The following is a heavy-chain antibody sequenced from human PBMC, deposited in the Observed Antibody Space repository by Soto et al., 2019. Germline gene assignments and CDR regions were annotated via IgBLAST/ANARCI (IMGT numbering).Heavy chain of an antibody. J-gene: IGHJ5*02. Sequence: QVQLQESGPGLVKPSQTLSLTCTVSGGSISSGGYYWSWIRQHPGKGLEWIGYIYYSGSTYYNPSVRSRVTNSVDPSKNHSPLKLSSVTAADTAVYYCARDLNWFDPWGQGTLVTVSS. CDR2: IYYSGST. CDR1: GGSISSGGYY. CDR3: ARDLNWFDP. V-gene: IGHV4-31*03.